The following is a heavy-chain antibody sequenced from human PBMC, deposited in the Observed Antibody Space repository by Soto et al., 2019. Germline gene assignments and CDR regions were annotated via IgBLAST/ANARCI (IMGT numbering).Heavy chain of an antibody. CDR2: ISSRSTNT. CDR1: GFTFNSDT. Sequence: EVQLVESGGCLVKPGGSLRLSCEDSGFTFNSDTMNWVRRAPGKGLEWVSSISSRSTNTHYADSVRGRFTISRDNAKRSLYLQMNSLRAEDTAVYYCVRGPLYYFDYWGQGTLVTVSS. CDR3: VRGPLYYFDY. V-gene: IGHV3-21*02. J-gene: IGHJ4*02.